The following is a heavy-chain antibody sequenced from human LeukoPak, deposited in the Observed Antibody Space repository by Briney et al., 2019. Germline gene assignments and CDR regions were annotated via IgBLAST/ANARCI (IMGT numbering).Heavy chain of an antibody. CDR3: ARSRRYYDILTGYHADFDY. J-gene: IGHJ4*02. D-gene: IGHD3-9*01. Sequence: SETLSLTCTVSGGSISSSSYYWGWIRQPPGKGLEWIGSIYYSGSTYYNPSLKSRVTISVDTSKNQFSLKLSSVTAADTAVYYCARSRRYYDILTGYHADFDYWGQGTLVTVSS. CDR1: GGSISSSSYY. CDR2: IYYSGST. V-gene: IGHV4-39*07.